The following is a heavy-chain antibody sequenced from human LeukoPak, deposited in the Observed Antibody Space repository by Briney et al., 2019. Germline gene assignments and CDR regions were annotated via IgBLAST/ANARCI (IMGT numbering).Heavy chain of an antibody. V-gene: IGHV3-23*01. D-gene: IGHD5-18*01. Sequence: GESLRLSCAASGFTFSSYAMNWVRQAPGKELAWVAAISGSGGNTYYADSVKGRLTISRDNPKNTVYLQMNSLRAEDTAVYYCAKGGGYSCATKFDYWGQGTLVTVSS. J-gene: IGHJ4*02. CDR1: GFTFSSYA. CDR3: AKGGGYSCATKFDY. CDR2: ISGSGGNT.